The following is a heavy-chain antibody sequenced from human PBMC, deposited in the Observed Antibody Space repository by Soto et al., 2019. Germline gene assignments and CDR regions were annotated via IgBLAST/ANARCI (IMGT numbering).Heavy chain of an antibody. CDR3: ARAGFYDSSGDYVWLLDS. V-gene: IGHV4-4*02. D-gene: IGHD3-22*01. J-gene: IGHJ4*02. Sequence: QLQLQESGPGLVKPSGTLSLTCAVSGDSITSNNWWGWVRQPPGKGLEYIGEVFHSGGTKYNPSLKSRVTLSLDKSKNQFSLNLTSVTAADTAVYYCARAGFYDSSGDYVWLLDSWGQGTRVTVSS. CDR1: GDSITSNNW. CDR2: VFHSGGT.